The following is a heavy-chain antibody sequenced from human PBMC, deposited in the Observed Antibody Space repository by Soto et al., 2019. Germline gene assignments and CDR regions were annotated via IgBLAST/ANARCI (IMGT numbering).Heavy chain of an antibody. Sequence: QVHLVESGGGVVQPGRSLRLSCAASGFTFSNNGMHWVRQAPGKGLEWMGVISYEGSEKYYAGSVKGRFTISRDNSKNTLYLQMDPLRAEATAIYYCVKDKGAAAGFDYWGQGILVTVSS. J-gene: IGHJ4*02. CDR2: ISYEGSEK. D-gene: IGHD6-13*01. CDR3: VKDKGAAAGFDY. CDR1: GFTFSNNG. V-gene: IGHV3-30*18.